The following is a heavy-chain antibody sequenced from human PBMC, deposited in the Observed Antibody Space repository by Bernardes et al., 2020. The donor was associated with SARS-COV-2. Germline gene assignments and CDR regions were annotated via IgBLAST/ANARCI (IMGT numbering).Heavy chain of an antibody. CDR1: GYTFTGYY. Sequence: ASVKVSCKASGYTFTGYYMRWVRQAPGHGLEWMGWINPNSGGTYYAQKFQGRVTMTRDTSISTAYMELSRLRSDDTAVYYCSRVDYGGNSPSFDYWGQGTLVTISS. CDR2: INPNSGGT. J-gene: IGHJ4*02. V-gene: IGHV1-2*02. D-gene: IGHD4-17*01. CDR3: SRVDYGGNSPSFDY.